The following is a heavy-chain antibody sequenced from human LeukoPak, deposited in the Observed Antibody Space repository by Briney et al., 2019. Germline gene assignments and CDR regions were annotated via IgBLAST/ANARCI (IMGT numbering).Heavy chain of an antibody. V-gene: IGHV3-11*04. CDR2: IDTSGSAM. J-gene: IGHJ4*02. CDR3: ARARKGYYFDY. CDR1: GFTFSDNY. Sequence: GGSLRLSCAASGFTFSDNYMIWIRQAPGKGLEWVSYIDTSGSAMYYAVPVKGRFTISRDNARNSLYLQMNSLRAEDTAVYCCARARKGYYFDYWGQGTLVTVSS. D-gene: IGHD1-14*01.